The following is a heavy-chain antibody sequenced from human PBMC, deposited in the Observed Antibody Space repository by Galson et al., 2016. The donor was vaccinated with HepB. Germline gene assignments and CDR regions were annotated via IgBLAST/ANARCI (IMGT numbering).Heavy chain of an antibody. CDR3: ARDTNYYYDSSGYYTYYGMDV. Sequence: SLRLSCAASGFTVGNHYMSWVRQAPGKGLEWVSIIYSAGTTYYTDSVKDRFTLSRDNFHNTLYLQMNSLRAEDTAVYYCARDTNYYYDSSGYYTYYGMDVWGLGTTVTVSS. J-gene: IGHJ6*02. CDR1: GFTVGNHY. V-gene: IGHV3-53*01. D-gene: IGHD3-22*01. CDR2: IYSAGTT.